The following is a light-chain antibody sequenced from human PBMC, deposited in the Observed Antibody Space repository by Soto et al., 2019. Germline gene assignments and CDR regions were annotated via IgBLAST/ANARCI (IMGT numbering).Light chain of an antibody. J-gene: IGKJ2*01. CDR1: QSVSSSY. V-gene: IGKV3-20*01. CDR2: GAS. Sequence: EIVLTQSPGTLSLSPGERATLSCRASQSVSSSYLAWYQQKPGQAPRLLIYGASSRATGIPDRFSGSGSVTDFTLTISRLEPEDFAVYYCQQYGSSPGFGQGTKLEIK. CDR3: QQYGSSPG.